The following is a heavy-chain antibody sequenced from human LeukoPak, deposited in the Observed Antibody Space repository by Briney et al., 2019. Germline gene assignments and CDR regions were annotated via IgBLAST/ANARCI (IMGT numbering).Heavy chain of an antibody. D-gene: IGHD3-9*01. CDR1: GDSISSDY. V-gene: IGHV4-59*08. J-gene: IGHJ4*02. CDR2: MFHSGSI. Sequence: SETLSLTCTVSGDSISSDYWSWVRQPPGKGLEWIGYMFHSGSINYNPSLKSRVTMSVDTSKNQISLKLNSVTAADTAVYYCARSIDTIFYDYWGQGTLVTVSS. CDR3: ARSIDTIFYDY.